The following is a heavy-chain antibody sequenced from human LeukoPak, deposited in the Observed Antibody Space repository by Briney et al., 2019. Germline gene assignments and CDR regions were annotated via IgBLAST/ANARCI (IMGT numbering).Heavy chain of an antibody. D-gene: IGHD3-10*01. J-gene: IGHJ4*02. Sequence: GAPVKVSCKASGYTFTGYYMHWVRQAPGQGLEWMGWINPNSGDTHYVQKFQGRVTMTRDTSISTAYMELSRPRSDDTAVYYCTRGGIDYWGQGTLVTVSS. CDR3: TRGGIDY. V-gene: IGHV1-2*02. CDR1: GYTFTGYY. CDR2: INPNSGDT.